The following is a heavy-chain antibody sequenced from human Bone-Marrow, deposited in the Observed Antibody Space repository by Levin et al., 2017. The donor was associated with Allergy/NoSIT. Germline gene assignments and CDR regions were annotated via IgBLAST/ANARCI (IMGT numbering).Heavy chain of an antibody. J-gene: IGHJ3*02. CDR1: GFTVSSNY. D-gene: IGHD2-15*01. V-gene: IGHV3-53*01. CDR2: IYTGGST. Sequence: GGSLRLSCAASGFTVSSNYMSWVRQAPGKGLELVSVIYTGGSTYYADSVKGRFTISRDNSKNTLYLHMNSLRAEDTAVYYCAMGPGCSGGFCYSGVAATTTSPGAFDIWGQGTMVTVSS. CDR3: AMGPGCSGGFCYSGVAATTTSPGAFDI.